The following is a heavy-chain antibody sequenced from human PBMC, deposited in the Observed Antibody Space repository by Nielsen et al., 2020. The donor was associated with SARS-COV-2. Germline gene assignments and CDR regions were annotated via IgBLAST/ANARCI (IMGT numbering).Heavy chain of an antibody. V-gene: IGHV2-26*01. Sequence: SGPTLVKPTEALTLTCTVSGFSLSNARMGVSWIRQPPGKALEWLAHIFSNDEKSYSTSLKSRLTISKDTSKSQVVLTMTNMDPVDTATYYCARIKTYYYGSGSYRRFDYWGQGTLVTVSS. CDR3: ARIKTYYYGSGSYRRFDY. J-gene: IGHJ4*02. CDR2: IFSNDEK. D-gene: IGHD3-10*01. CDR1: GFSLSNARMG.